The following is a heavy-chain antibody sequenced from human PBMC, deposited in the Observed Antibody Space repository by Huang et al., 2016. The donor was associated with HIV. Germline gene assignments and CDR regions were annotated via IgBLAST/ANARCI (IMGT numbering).Heavy chain of an antibody. V-gene: IGHV1-2*02. D-gene: IGHD3-22*01. J-gene: IGHJ3*02. Sequence: QVHLVQSGAEVKRPGASVKVSCKASGYAFTGYDMHWVRQAPGQGREWMGWINPNSGGTNYAQKCQGRVTMTSDTSITTAYMELSSLRSDDAAVYYCARDGYYDTPEDAFDIWGQGTMVTVSS. CDR1: GYAFTGYD. CDR3: ARDGYYDTPEDAFDI. CDR2: INPNSGGT.